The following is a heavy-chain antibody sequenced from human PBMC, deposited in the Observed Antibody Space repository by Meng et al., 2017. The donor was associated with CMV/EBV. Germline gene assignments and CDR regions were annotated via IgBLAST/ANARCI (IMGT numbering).Heavy chain of an antibody. CDR3: ARVPGPWVMDV. Sequence: GESLKISCAASGFTFSSYWMHWVRQAPGKGLVWVSRINSDESSTSYADSVKGRFTISRDNAKNTLYLQMNSLRAEDTAVYYCARVPGPWVMDVWGQGTTGTVSS. J-gene: IGHJ6*02. CDR2: INSDESST. CDR1: GFTFSSYW. V-gene: IGHV3-74*01. D-gene: IGHD7-27*01.